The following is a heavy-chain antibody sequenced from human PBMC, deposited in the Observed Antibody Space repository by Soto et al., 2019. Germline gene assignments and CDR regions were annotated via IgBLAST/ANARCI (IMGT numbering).Heavy chain of an antibody. V-gene: IGHV3-33*01. J-gene: IGHJ6*02. CDR2: IWYDGSNK. CDR3: ARDIEVGAPGIAAAGTGYYYYGMDV. CDR1: GFTFSSYG. D-gene: IGHD6-13*01. Sequence: GGSLRLSCAASGFTFSSYGMHWVRQAPGKGLEWVAVIWYDGSNKYYADSVKGRFTISRDNSKNTLYLQMNSLRAEDTAVYYCARDIEVGAPGIAAAGTGYYYYGMDVWGQGTTVTVSS.